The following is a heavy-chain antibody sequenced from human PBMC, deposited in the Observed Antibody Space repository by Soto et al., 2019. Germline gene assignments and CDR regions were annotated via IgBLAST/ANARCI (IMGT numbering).Heavy chain of an antibody. CDR2: IDPSDSYT. V-gene: IGHV5-10-1*01. Sequence: GESLKISCKGSGYSFTSYWISWVRQMPGKGLEWMGRIDPSDSYTNYSPSFQGHVTISADKSISTAYLQWSSLKASDTAMYYCAVQNYYYYGMDVWGQGTTVTVSS. CDR3: AVQNYYYYGMDV. CDR1: GYSFTSYW. J-gene: IGHJ6*02.